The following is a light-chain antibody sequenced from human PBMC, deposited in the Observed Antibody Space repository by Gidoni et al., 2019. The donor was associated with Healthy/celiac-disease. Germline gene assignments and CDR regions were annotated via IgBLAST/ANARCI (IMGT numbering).Light chain of an antibody. CDR1: QSILYSSNNKNY. V-gene: IGKV4-1*01. J-gene: IGKJ2*01. CDR3: QQYYSTLLYT. CDR2: WAS. Sequence: DIVMTQYPASRAVSLGARATINCKSSQSILYSSNNKNYLAWYQQKPGQPPKLLIYWASTRESGVPDRFSGSGSGTDFTLTISSLQAEDVAVYYCQQYYSTLLYTFGQGTKLEIK.